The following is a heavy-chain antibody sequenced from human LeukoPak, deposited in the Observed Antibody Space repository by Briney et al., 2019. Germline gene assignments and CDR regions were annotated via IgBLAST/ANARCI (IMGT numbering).Heavy chain of an antibody. J-gene: IGHJ4*02. Sequence: PGGSLRLSCAASGFTFSSYGMHWVRQAPGKGLEWVAVISNDGSKKYSADSVKGRFTISRDNSKNTLYLQMNSLRAEDTAVYYCAKKEGGFDHWGQGALVTVSS. V-gene: IGHV3-30*18. D-gene: IGHD1-26*01. CDR2: ISNDGSKK. CDR3: AKKEGGFDH. CDR1: GFTFSSYG.